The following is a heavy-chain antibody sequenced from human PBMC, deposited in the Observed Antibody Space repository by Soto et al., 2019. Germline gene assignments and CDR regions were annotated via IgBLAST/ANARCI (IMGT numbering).Heavy chain of an antibody. CDR2: IYPGDSDA. CDR3: ARHSLPYYYGSGSSDSDRDYYGMDV. Sequence: PGESLKISCKGSGYNVTRWHNFTSYWIAWVRQMPGKGLEWMGIIYPGDSDARYSPSFQGQVTISVDKSISTAYLQWSSLKASDTAMYYCARHSLPYYYGSGSSDSDRDYYGMDVWGQGTTVTVSS. J-gene: IGHJ6*02. V-gene: IGHV5-51*01. CDR1: GYNVTRWHNFTSYW. D-gene: IGHD3-10*01.